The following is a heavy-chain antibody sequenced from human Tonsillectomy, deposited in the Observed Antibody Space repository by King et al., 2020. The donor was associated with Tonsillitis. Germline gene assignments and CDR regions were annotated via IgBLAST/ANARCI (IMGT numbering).Heavy chain of an antibody. CDR2: IRSKAYGGTT. V-gene: IGHV3-49*04. CDR3: TREPGSGSYSRFDY. D-gene: IGHD1-26*01. CDR1: GFTFGDYA. Sequence: QLVQSGGGLVQPGRSLRLSCTASGFTFGDYAMSWVRQAPGKGLEWVGFIRSKAYGGTTEYAASVKGRFTISRDDSKSIAYLQLNSLKTEDTAVYYCTREPGSGSYSRFDYWGQGTLVTVSS. J-gene: IGHJ4*02.